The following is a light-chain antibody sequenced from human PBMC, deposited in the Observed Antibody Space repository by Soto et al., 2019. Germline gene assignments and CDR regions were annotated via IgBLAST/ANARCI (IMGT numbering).Light chain of an antibody. CDR1: QSVSPW. CDR2: QAS. V-gene: IGKV1-5*03. Sequence: DIHMTQSPSTLSASVRDRVTITCRASQSVSPWLVWYQQKPGKAPRLLIYQASTLESGVPSRFSGSGAGTEFTLSISSLQADDFATYYCQQYHSYPYTFGQGTKLEV. J-gene: IGKJ2*01. CDR3: QQYHSYPYT.